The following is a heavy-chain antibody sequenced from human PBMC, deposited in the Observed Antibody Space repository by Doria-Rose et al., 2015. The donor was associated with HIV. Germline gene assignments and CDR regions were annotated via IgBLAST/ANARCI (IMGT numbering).Heavy chain of an antibody. CDR3: ARIKSSRWYHKYYFDF. V-gene: IGHV2-26*01. D-gene: IGHD6-13*01. Sequence: QVTLKEPGPVLVKPTETLTLTCTVSGVSLSSPGMGVSWIRQPPGKALEWLANIFSDDERPYTTSLKSRLTISRGTSKSQVVLTMTDMDPVDTATYYCARIKSSRWYHKYYFDFWGQGTLVIVSA. CDR2: IFSDDER. J-gene: IGHJ4*02. CDR1: GVSLSSPGMG.